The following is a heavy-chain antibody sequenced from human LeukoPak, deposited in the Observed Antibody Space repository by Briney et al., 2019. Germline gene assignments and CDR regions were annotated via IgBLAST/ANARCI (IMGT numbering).Heavy chain of an antibody. V-gene: IGHV3-21*01. CDR1: GFTFSSYS. Sequence: GGSLRLSCAASGFTFSSYSMNWVRQAPGKGLEWVSSISSSSSYIYYADSVKGRFTISRDNAKNSLYLQINSLRAEDTAVYYCARDVRIPGGSFDYWGQGTLVTVSS. CDR3: ARDVRIPGGSFDY. CDR2: ISSSSSYI. D-gene: IGHD1-26*01. J-gene: IGHJ4*02.